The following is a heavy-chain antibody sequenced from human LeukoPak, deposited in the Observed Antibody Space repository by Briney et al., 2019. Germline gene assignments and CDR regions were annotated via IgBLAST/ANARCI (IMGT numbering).Heavy chain of an antibody. Sequence: GASVKVSCNASGGTFSSYAISWVRQAPGQGLEWMGGIIPIFGTANYAQKFQGRVTITADKSTSTAYMELSSLRSEDTAVYFCARTAGRQQMVQGTYFYYYFMDVWAKGTTVTISS. CDR1: GGTFSSYA. V-gene: IGHV1-69*06. CDR2: IIPIFGTA. CDR3: ARTAGRQQMVQGTYFYYYFMDV. J-gene: IGHJ6*03. D-gene: IGHD6-13*01.